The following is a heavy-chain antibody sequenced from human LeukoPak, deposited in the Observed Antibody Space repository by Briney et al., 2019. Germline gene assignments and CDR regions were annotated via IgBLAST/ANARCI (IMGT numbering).Heavy chain of an antibody. V-gene: IGHV4-59*12. D-gene: IGHD4-17*01. Sequence: PSETLSLTCTVSGGSIFSYYWSWIRQPPGKGLEWMGYIYYSGSTNYNPSLKSRVTISVDTSKNQFSLRVSSVTAADTAVYYCARAPTVTTRGAFDIWGQGTMVTVSS. CDR3: ARAPTVTTRGAFDI. J-gene: IGHJ3*02. CDR1: GGSIFSYY. CDR2: IYYSGST.